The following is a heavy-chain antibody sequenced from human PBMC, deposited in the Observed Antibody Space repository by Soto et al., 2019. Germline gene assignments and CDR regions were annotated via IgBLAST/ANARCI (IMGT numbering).Heavy chain of an antibody. CDR2: MYAGGDT. CDR3: VSRIPSWVVDY. V-gene: IGHV3-53*01. D-gene: IGHD2-21*01. CDR1: VLSVCDNY. J-gene: IGHJ4*01. Sequence: PWGSPRLSCGASVLSVCDNYMGWVRQAPGRGLEWVSVMYAGGDTHYADSVKGRFTISRDKSENTLYLQMNSLSDEDTGGYFCVSRIPSWVVDYWGLGTLVTVSS.